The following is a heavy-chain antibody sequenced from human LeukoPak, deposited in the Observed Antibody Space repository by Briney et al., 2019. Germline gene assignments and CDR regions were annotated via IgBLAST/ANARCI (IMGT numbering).Heavy chain of an antibody. Sequence: SETLSLTCSVSGYSISSGYYWGWIRQPPGKGLEWIGSIYHSGSTYYNPSLKSRVTISVDTSKNQFSLKLSSVTAADTAVYYCARGQCTSTSCDPGHFDFWGQGTQVTVSS. J-gene: IGHJ4*02. CDR2: IYHSGST. V-gene: IGHV4-38-2*02. CDR1: GYSISSGYY. CDR3: ARGQCTSTSCDPGHFDF. D-gene: IGHD2-2*01.